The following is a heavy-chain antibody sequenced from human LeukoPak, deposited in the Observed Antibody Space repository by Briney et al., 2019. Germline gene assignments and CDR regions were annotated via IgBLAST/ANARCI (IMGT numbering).Heavy chain of an antibody. CDR2: ISAYNGNT. CDR3: ARDWFGELLHTTPFDY. D-gene: IGHD3-10*01. J-gene: IGHJ4*02. CDR1: GYTFTSYG. V-gene: IGHV1-18*01. Sequence: ASVKVSCKASGYTFTSYGISWVRQAPGQGLEWMGWISAYNGNTNYAQKLQGRVTMTTDTSTSTAYMELRSLRSDDTALYYCARDWFGELLHTTPFDYWGQGTLVTVSS.